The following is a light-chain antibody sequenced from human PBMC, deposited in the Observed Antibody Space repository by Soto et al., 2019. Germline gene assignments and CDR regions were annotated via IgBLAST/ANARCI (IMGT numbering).Light chain of an antibody. CDR2: EVS. V-gene: IGLV2-23*02. CDR1: SNDVGSYNL. Sequence: QSVLTQPASVSGSPGQSITISCTGTSNDVGSYNLVSWYQQHPGKAPKLMIYEVSKRPSGVSNRFSGSKSGNTASLTISGLQADYEPDYYFCSYAGSSTPLIFGTGTKVTVL. CDR3: CSYAGSSTPLI. J-gene: IGLJ1*01.